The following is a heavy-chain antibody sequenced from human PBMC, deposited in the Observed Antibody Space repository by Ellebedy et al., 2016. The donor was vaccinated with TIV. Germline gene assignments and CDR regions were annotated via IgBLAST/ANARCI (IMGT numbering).Heavy chain of an antibody. CDR1: GFTFSSYG. J-gene: IGHJ4*02. CDR2: IWYDGSNK. CDR3: ASRGVAVQGADY. Sequence: PGGSLRLSCAASGFTFSSYGMHWVRQAPGKGLEWVAVIWYDGSNKYYADSVKGRFTISRDNSQNTLSLQMSSLRAEDTAVYYCASRGVAVQGADYWGQGTLVTVSS. D-gene: IGHD2-15*01. V-gene: IGHV3-33*01.